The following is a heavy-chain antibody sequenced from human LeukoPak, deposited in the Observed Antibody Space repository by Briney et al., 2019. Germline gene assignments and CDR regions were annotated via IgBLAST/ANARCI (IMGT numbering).Heavy chain of an antibody. CDR3: TTAYLYGSESPFFYY. CDR1: GLTASDNY. Sequence: GGALRLSCAASGLTASDNYMSWVRQAPGKGRECVGRIKSKTDGGTTDYAAHVRGRFTISRDDSKNTLYMQMNSLKTEDTALYYCTTAYLYGSESPFFYYWGQGTLVTVSS. J-gene: IGHJ4*02. CDR2: IKSKTDGGTT. V-gene: IGHV3-15*01. D-gene: IGHD3-10*01.